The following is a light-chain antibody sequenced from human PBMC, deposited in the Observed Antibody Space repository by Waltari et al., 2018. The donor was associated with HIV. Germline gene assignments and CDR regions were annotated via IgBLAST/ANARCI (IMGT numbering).Light chain of an antibody. CDR2: EGS. CDR1: SSDVGSYNL. V-gene: IGLV2-23*01. J-gene: IGLJ3*02. CDR3: AAWDDSLSGGV. Sequence: QSALTQPASVSGSPGQSITISCTGTSSDVGSYNLVSWYQQHPGKAPKLMIYEGSKRPSGVSNRFSGSKSGNTASLTISGLQAEDEADYYCAAWDDSLSGGVFGGGTTLTVL.